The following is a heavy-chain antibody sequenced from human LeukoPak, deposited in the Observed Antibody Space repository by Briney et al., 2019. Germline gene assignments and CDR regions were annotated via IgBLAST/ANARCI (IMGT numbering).Heavy chain of an antibody. V-gene: IGHV3-30*03. J-gene: IGHJ6*02. CDR2: ISYDGSNK. Sequence: PGGSLRLSCAASGFTFSSYGMHWVRQAPGKGLEWVAVISYDGSNKYYADSVKGRFTISRDNSKNTLYLQMNSLRAEDTAVYYCARDHMYYYYYGMDVWGQGTTVTVSS. CDR1: GFTFSSYG. CDR3: ARDHMYYYYYGMDV.